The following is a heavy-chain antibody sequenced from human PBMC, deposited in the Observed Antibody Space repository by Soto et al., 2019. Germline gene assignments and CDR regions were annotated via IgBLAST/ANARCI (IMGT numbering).Heavy chain of an antibody. V-gene: IGHV3-21*06. J-gene: IGHJ4*02. CDR2: ISSTTNYI. CDR3: ARESEDLTSNFDY. Sequence: GSLRLSCAASGFIFTRYSMNWVRQAPGKGLEWVSSISSTTNYIYYGDSMKGRLTISRDNAKNSLYLEMNSLRAEDTAVYYCARESEDLTSNFDYWGQGTLVTVSS. CDR1: GFIFTRYS.